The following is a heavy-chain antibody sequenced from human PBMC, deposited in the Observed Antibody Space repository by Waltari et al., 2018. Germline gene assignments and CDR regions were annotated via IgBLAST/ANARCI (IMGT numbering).Heavy chain of an antibody. D-gene: IGHD3-3*01. CDR1: GFIFGAFA. CDR2: MRGDGCST. CDR3: AKDRFLEWLSVDYFDS. V-gene: IGHV3-23*01. Sequence: VQLLQSGGGLVQRGGSLRLSCVGSGFIFGAFAMSWVRQAPGKGLEWVSTMRGDGCSTSYADSVKGRFTISRDNSRNTVYLQIDTLRGEDTAMYYCAKDRFLEWLSVDYFDSWGQGTVVTVSS. J-gene: IGHJ4*02.